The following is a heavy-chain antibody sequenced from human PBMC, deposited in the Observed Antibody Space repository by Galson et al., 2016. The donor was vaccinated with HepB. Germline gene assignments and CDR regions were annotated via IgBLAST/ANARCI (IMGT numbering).Heavy chain of an antibody. Sequence: SLRLSCAASGFIFSRYSMNWVRQAPGKGLEWVSYIVSGSDTIYYADSVKGRFTISRDNAKNSLYLQMIGLRDEDTAVYYCARGQDTSVEIYYYSMDVWGQATTVTVSS. D-gene: IGHD5-18*01. CDR2: IVSGSDTI. CDR3: ARGQDTSVEIYYYSMDV. V-gene: IGHV3-48*02. CDR1: GFIFSRYS. J-gene: IGHJ6*02.